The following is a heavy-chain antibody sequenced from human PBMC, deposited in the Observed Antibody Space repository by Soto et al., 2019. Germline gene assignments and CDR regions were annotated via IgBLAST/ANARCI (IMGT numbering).Heavy chain of an antibody. Sequence: SETLSLTCTVSGGSINAGDYYWTWIRQPRGKGLEWIGYIYYSGTTYYNPSLKSRVSLSLDTSKNHFSLRLTSVTAADTAVYYCARGVDFEGFSPYGMDVWGQGTTVTVS. V-gene: IGHV4-30-4*01. CDR2: IYYSGTT. J-gene: IGHJ6*02. D-gene: IGHD3-3*01. CDR1: GGSINAGDYY. CDR3: ARGVDFEGFSPYGMDV.